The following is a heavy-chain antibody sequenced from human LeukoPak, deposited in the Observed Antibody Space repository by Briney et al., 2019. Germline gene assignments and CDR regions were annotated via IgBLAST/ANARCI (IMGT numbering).Heavy chain of an antibody. Sequence: PGGSLRLSCAASGFSFKNYDMHWVRHSAGGGVEWVSCIATAGDTYYPDSVKGLFTISRDIAKHFLYLQMDSLRVADTGVYFCTRGFGEFIDYWGRGILVTVAS. CDR1: GFSFKNYD. CDR3: TRGFGEFIDY. CDR2: IATAGDT. D-gene: IGHD3-10*01. J-gene: IGHJ4*02. V-gene: IGHV3-13*01.